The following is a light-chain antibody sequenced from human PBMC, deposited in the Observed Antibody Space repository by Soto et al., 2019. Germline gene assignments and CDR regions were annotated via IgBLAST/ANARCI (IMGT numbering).Light chain of an antibody. J-gene: IGKJ1*01. CDR1: QYIDTR. CDR3: HQRQSWPRT. CDR2: QTS. Sequence: IVLTQSPATLSSFPGDRVTLSCRASQYIDTRLAWYQLRPGQAPILLIYQTSIRAAGIPARFIASGSGTYFTLTISLVQPEDFALYYCHQRQSWPRTFGQGTKVDI. V-gene: IGKV3-11*01.